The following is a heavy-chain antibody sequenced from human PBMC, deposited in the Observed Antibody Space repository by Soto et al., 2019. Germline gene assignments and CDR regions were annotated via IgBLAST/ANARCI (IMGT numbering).Heavy chain of an antibody. V-gene: IGHV3-53*01. CDR2: IYSGGST. CDR3: ARVFLGTTVWYFDL. CDR1: GFTVSSNY. J-gene: IGHJ2*01. Sequence: EVQLVESGGGLIQPGGSLRLSCAASGFTVSSNYMSWVRQAPGKGLEWVSVIYSGGSTYYADSVKGRFTISRDNSKNTLYLQMNSLRAEDTAVYYCARVFLGTTVWYFDLWGRGTLVTVSS. D-gene: IGHD4-17*01.